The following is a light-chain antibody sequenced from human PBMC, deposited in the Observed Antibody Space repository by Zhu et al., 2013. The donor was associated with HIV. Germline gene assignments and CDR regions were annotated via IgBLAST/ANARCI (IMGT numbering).Light chain of an antibody. CDR1: QSVRSSF. J-gene: IGKJ3*01. Sequence: EIVLTQSPGTLSLSPGERVTLSCRASQSVRSSFLAWYQQKPGQAPRLLMFGASSRATGIPDRFSGSGSGTDFTLTIARLEPEDFAVYYCQQYGSSPFTFGPGTKV. CDR3: QQYGSSPFT. CDR2: GAS. V-gene: IGKV3-20*01.